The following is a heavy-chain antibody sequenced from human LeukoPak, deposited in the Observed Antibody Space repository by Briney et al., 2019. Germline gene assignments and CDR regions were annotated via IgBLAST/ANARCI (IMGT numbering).Heavy chain of an antibody. CDR3: AKTIPAIRGEIDY. D-gene: IGHD3-10*01. CDR2: IRYDGKNK. Sequence: PGGSLRLSCAASGFSFSDFGMHWVRQAPSKGLEWVAFIRYDGKNKDYADSVKGRFTISRDDSKNTLYLQMNNLRAEDTAVYYCAKTIPAIRGEIDYWGQGTLVTVSS. J-gene: IGHJ4*02. CDR1: GFSFSDFG. V-gene: IGHV3-30*02.